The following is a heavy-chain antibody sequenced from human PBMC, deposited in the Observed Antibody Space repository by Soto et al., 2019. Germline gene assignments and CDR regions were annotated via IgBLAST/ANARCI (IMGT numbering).Heavy chain of an antibody. CDR1: GFTFSSYV. D-gene: IGHD3-22*01. J-gene: IGHJ4*02. CDR3: AKSLYDSSGYQPLGF. Sequence: GGSLRLSCAASGFTFSSYVMTWVRQAPGKGLEWVSGISGSSVMTYYADSVKGRFTISRGNSKNTLYLQMNSLRAEDTAVYYCAKSLYDSSGYQPLGFWGQGTLVTVSS. V-gene: IGHV3-23*01. CDR2: ISGSSVMT.